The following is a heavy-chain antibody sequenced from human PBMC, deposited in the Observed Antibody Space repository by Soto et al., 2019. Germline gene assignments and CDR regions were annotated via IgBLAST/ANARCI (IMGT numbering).Heavy chain of an antibody. Sequence: LRLSGAGSGFPLGDHYIDWVRQAPGYGVEWVGRSRDKAQRYSTAYAASVKCRLTTSTDESKSSAYLQMNSLNTENTAVYYCVRATYFSDRSGYARCFDYSGQGPLVTVPS. CDR3: VRATYFSDRSGYARCFDY. D-gene: IGHD3-22*01. V-gene: IGHV3-72*01. CDR2: SRDKAQRYST. J-gene: IGHJ4*02. CDR1: GFPLGDHY.